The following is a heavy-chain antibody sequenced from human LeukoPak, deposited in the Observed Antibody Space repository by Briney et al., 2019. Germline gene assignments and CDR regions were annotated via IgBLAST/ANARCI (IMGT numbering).Heavy chain of an antibody. CDR3: ARVEYDFGSGYVRWFDP. V-gene: IGHV4-30-2*01. D-gene: IGHD3-3*01. Sequence: PSETLSLTCAVSGGSISSGSYSWSCIRQPSGQGLESIVYTYHSGSTYYNPSLKSRVTISVDRSKNQFSMKLSSVTAADTAVYYCARVEYDFGSGYVRWFDPWGQGTLVTVSS. CDR2: TYHSGST. CDR1: GGSISSGSYS. J-gene: IGHJ5*02.